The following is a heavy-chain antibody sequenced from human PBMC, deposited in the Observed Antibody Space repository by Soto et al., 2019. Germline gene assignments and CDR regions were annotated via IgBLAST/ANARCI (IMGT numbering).Heavy chain of an antibody. Sequence: ETLSLTCTVSGASVSTGYWSWIRQPPGRGLEWLGFMYLGGSFNYNPSLSSRVTISVDKSKNQFSLNVTSVTAADTAVYYCARSYYDSSGYRPGWGQGTLVTVSS. CDR2: MYLGGSF. D-gene: IGHD3-22*01. V-gene: IGHV4-4*09. CDR1: GASVSTGY. J-gene: IGHJ4*02. CDR3: ARSYYDSSGYRPG.